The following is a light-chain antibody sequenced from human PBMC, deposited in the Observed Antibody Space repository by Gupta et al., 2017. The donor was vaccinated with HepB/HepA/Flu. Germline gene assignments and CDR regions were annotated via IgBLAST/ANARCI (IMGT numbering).Light chain of an antibody. Sequence: QSVLTQPPSASGTPGQRVTIPCSGSSSNIGSNYVYWYQQLPGTAPKLIIYRNNQRPSGVPDRFSGSKSGTSASLAISGLRSEDEADYYCAAWDDSFWVFGGGTKLTVL. CDR2: RNN. CDR3: AAWDDSFWV. CDR1: SSNIGSNY. J-gene: IGLJ3*02. V-gene: IGLV1-47*01.